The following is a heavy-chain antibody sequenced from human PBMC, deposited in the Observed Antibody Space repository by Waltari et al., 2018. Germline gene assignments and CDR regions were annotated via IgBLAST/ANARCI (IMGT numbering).Heavy chain of an antibody. CDR1: GYSISSGYY. CDR2: IYHSGST. D-gene: IGHD4-17*01. CDR3: ARQYGDYAWAWDY. Sequence: QVQLQESGPGLVKPSETLSLTCAVSGYSISSGYYWGWIRQPPGKGLEWIGSIYHSGSTYYNPSLKSRVTISVDTSKNQFSLKLSSVTAADTAVYYCARQYGDYAWAWDYWGQGTLVTVSS. J-gene: IGHJ4*02. V-gene: IGHV4-38-2*01.